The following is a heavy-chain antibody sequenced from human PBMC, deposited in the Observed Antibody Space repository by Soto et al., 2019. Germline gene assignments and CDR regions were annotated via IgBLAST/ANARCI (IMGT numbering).Heavy chain of an antibody. J-gene: IGHJ1*01. CDR2: ISGSGGGE. CDR3: AKDSDREYFQH. D-gene: IGHD3-10*01. CDR1: GFTFSSYA. V-gene: IGHV3-23*01. Sequence: EVQLLESGGSLVQPGGSLRLSCAASGFTFSSYAMSWVRQAPGKGLEWVSGISGSGGGEYYVDSVKGRFTISRDNSENPQNLQKNSVRAEDTAAYYCAKDSDREYFQHWGQGTLLTVSS.